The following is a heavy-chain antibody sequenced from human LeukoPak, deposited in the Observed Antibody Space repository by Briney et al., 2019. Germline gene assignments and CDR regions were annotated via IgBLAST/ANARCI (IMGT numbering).Heavy chain of an antibody. D-gene: IGHD4-17*01. J-gene: IGHJ3*02. CDR2: IWSDGGYK. CDR1: GFTFTSYG. V-gene: IGHV3-33*06. Sequence: GGSLRLSCAASGFTFTSYGMHWVRQAPGKGPEWVAVIWSDGGYKYSTDSMKGRFTISRDNSKNTLYLQMNSLRAEDTAVYYCAKTATTVTSDAFDIWGQGTKVTVSS. CDR3: AKTATTVTSDAFDI.